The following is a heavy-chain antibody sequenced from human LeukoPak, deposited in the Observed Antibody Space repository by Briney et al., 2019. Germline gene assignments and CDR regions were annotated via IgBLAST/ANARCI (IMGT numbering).Heavy chain of an antibody. V-gene: IGHV4-59*13. CDR3: ARGCYDGRGFSNTFDV. Sequence: SETLSLTCTVSGVSISGSHWSGIRQPPRKGLEWIGYIYYSGSTNYNPSLKSRVTISVDTSRNQFSLELTSVTAADTAVYYCARGCYDGRGFSNTFDVCGLGTVVTVSS. CDR1: GVSISGSH. D-gene: IGHD3-22*01. CDR2: IYYSGST. J-gene: IGHJ3*01.